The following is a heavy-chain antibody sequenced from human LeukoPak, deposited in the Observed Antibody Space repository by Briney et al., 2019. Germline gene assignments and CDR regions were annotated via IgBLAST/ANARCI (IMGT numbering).Heavy chain of an antibody. CDR1: GFTFSNSA. D-gene: IGHD1-26*01. V-gene: IGHV1-58*01. CDR2: IVVGSGNA. CDR3: AADIVGSQLH. J-gene: IGHJ4*02. Sequence: SVRVSCKASGFTFSNSAVQWVRQARGQRLEWIGWIVVGSGNANYARKFQERVTIARDVSTNTAYMQLSSLRSEGTAIYYCAADIVGSQLHWGQGTVVTVSS.